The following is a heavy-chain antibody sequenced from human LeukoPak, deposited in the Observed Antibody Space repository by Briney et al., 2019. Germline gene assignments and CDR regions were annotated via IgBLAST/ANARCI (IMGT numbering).Heavy chain of an antibody. Sequence: GGSLRLSCAASGFTFSNYWVHWVRQAPGKGLVWVSRINRDGSTTKYADSVKGRFTVSRDNAKNTLNLQMNSLRAEDTAVYYCARDKKSGESSEIDYWGQGMLVTVSS. D-gene: IGHD3-10*01. CDR3: ARDKKSGESSEIDY. CDR2: INRDGSTT. J-gene: IGHJ4*02. V-gene: IGHV3-74*03. CDR1: GFTFSNYW.